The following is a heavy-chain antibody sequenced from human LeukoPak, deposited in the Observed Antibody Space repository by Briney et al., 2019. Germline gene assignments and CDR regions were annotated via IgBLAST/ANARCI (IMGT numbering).Heavy chain of an antibody. J-gene: IGHJ6*03. Sequence: GGSLRLSCAASGFTFNSYALHWVRQAPGKGLEWVAVISYDGSNKYYADSVKGRFTISRDNAKNSLYLQMNSLRAEDTVVYYCARGDPENYYYYYMDVWGKGTTVTVSS. CDR3: ARGDPENYYYYYMDV. V-gene: IGHV3-30*04. CDR1: GFTFNSYA. D-gene: IGHD2-21*02. CDR2: ISYDGSNK.